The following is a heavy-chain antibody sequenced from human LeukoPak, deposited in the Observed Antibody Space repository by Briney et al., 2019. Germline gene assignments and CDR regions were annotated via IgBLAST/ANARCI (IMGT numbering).Heavy chain of an antibody. CDR3: AKDGVAARLPRGDHYYYYMDV. V-gene: IGHV3-30*02. Sequence: QSGGSLRLSCAASGFTFSSYGMHWVRQAPGKGLEWVAVIWYGGSNKYYADSVKGRFTISRDNSKNTLYLQMNSLRAEDTAVYYCAKDGVAARLPRGDHYYYYMDVWGKGTTVTVSS. D-gene: IGHD6-6*01. CDR1: GFTFSSYG. CDR2: IWYGGSNK. J-gene: IGHJ6*03.